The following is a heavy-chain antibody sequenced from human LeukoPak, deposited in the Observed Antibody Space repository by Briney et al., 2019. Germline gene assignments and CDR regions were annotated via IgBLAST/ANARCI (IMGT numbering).Heavy chain of an antibody. V-gene: IGHV4-39*07. CDR3: ASLVNLGDFDY. J-gene: IGHJ4*02. CDR2: IYYSGST. Sequence: PSETLSLTCTVSGGSISSSSYYWGWIRQPPGKGLEWIGSIYYSGSTYYNPSLKSRVTISVDTSKNQFSLKLSSVTAADTAVYYCASLVNLGDFDYWGQGTLVTVSS. D-gene: IGHD3-10*01. CDR1: GGSISSSSYY.